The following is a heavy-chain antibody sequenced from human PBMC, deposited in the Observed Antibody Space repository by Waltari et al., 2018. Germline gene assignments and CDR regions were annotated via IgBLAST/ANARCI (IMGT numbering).Heavy chain of an antibody. CDR1: GGSISSSSYY. Sequence: GPGLVKPSETLSLTCTVPGGSISSSSYYWGWIRQPPGKGLEWNGSIYYSGSTYYNPSLKSRVTISVDTSKNQFSLKLSSVTAADTAVYYCASTVYYDSSGWTYYFDYWGQGTLVTVSS. CDR2: IYYSGST. CDR3: ASTVYYDSSGWTYYFDY. V-gene: IGHV4-39*01. D-gene: IGHD3-22*01. J-gene: IGHJ4*02.